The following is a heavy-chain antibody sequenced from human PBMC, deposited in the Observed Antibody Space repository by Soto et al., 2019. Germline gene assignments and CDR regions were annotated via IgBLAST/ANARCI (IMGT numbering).Heavy chain of an antibody. CDR1: GFNFRSYA. D-gene: IGHD3-22*01. CDR3: AKDCWAFYSSGSLDY. J-gene: IGHJ4*02. Sequence: EVQLLESGGGLVQPGGSLRLSCAASGFNFRSYAMSWVRQAPGKGLEWVSAISGGGGTTYYADSVKGPVTVSRDNSKNTLYLKMNSLRAEDTAVYYCAKDCWAFYSSGSLDYWGQGTLVTVSS. CDR2: ISGGGGTT. V-gene: IGHV3-23*01.